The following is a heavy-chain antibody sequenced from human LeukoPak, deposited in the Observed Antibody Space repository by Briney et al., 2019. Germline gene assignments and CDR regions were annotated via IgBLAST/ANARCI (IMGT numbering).Heavy chain of an antibody. D-gene: IGHD2-2*01. Sequence: GGSPRLSCAASGFIFSDYGMSWVRQAPGKGLEWVGRIKSKTDGGTTDYAAPVKCRFTISRHDSKNTLYLQMKSLKTEETAVYYCTSLVVPAARDPTTRRGGYYYYYMDVWGKGTTVTISS. J-gene: IGHJ6*03. CDR1: GFIFSDYG. V-gene: IGHV3-15*01. CDR2: IKSKTDGGTT. CDR3: TSLVVPAARDPTTRRGGYYYYYMDV.